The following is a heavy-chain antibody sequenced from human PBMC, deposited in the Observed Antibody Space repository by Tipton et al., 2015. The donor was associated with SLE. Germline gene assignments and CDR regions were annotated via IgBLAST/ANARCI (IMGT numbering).Heavy chain of an antibody. Sequence: TLSLTCDVYGGFLRDYFWSWLRQPPGKGLEWIGEIDQSGSTNYNTSLKSRVTMSGDTSKNEFSLKLISLTAADTAVYYCVRGPRGSSGYPSWGRGTLVTVSS. CDR1: GGFLRDYF. V-gene: IGHV4-34*01. CDR3: VRGPRGSSGYPS. D-gene: IGHD3-22*01. J-gene: IGHJ4*02. CDR2: IDQSGST.